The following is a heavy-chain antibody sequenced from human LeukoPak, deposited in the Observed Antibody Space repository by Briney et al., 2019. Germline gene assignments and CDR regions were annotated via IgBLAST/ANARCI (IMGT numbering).Heavy chain of an antibody. CDR1: GGSISSTSYY. D-gene: IGHD2-15*01. Sequence: SETLSLTCTVSGGSISSTSYYWSWIRQPPGKGLEWIGSMYYSGSTDHNPSLKSRVTISVDTSKNQFSLNLRSVTAADTAVYYCARHRAYCSGSKCYSVWFDPWGQGTLVTVSS. CDR2: MYYSGST. CDR3: ARHRAYCSGSKCYSVWFDP. V-gene: IGHV4-39*01. J-gene: IGHJ5*02.